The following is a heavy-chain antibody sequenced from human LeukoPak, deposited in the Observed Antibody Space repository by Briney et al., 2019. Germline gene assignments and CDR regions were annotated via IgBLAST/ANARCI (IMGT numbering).Heavy chain of an antibody. CDR3: ARANTAQAYYHGMDV. CDR2: IYYSGST. D-gene: IGHD5-18*01. J-gene: IGHJ6*02. CDR1: GGSISSYY. Sequence: PSETLSLTCTVSGGSISSYYWSWIRQPPGKGLEWIGYIYYSGSTNYNPSLKSRVTIPVDTSKNQFSLKLSSVTAADTAVYYCARANTAQAYYHGMDVWGQGTTVTVSS. V-gene: IGHV4-59*01.